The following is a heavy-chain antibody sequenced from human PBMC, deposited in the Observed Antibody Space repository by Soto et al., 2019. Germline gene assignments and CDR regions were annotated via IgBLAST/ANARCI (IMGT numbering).Heavy chain of an antibody. V-gene: IGHV1-18*01. J-gene: IGHJ4*02. D-gene: IGHD4-17*01. CDR1: GYTFTEYG. Sequence: ASVKVSCKTSGYTFTEYGISWFRQAPGQGLEWMGWISPYNGKTNYIQEFQDRVTITTDTSSTTVYMDLRTLKSDDTAIYFCARADYGDTKIYSFDHWGQGTLVTISS. CDR2: ISPYNGKT. CDR3: ARADYGDTKIYSFDH.